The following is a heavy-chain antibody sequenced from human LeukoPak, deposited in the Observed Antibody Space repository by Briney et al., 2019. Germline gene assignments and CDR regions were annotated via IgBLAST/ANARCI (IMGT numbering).Heavy chain of an antibody. D-gene: IGHD3-22*01. V-gene: IGHV3-23*01. CDR2: VSGSGGST. CDR3: AREFDSSGYYAYFDY. Sequence: PGGSLRLSCAASGFTFSSYGMHWVRQAPGRGLEWVSAVSGSGGSTYYADSVKGRFTISRDNSKNTLYLQMNSLRAEDTAVYYCAREFDSSGYYAYFDYWGQGTLVTVSS. J-gene: IGHJ4*02. CDR1: GFTFSSYG.